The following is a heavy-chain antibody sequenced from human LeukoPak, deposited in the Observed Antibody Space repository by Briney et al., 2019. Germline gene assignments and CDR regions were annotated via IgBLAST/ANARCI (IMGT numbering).Heavy chain of an antibody. CDR2: INNDGSST. Sequence: GGSLRLSCAASGFTFSSYWMHWVRQAPGKGLVWVSHINNDGSSTTYADSVKGRFTISRDNAKNTLYLQMNSLRAEDTAVYYCVSRYYYDSSAPWGQGTLVTVSS. CDR1: GFTFSSYW. J-gene: IGHJ5*02. CDR3: VSRYYYDSSAP. V-gene: IGHV3-74*01. D-gene: IGHD3-22*01.